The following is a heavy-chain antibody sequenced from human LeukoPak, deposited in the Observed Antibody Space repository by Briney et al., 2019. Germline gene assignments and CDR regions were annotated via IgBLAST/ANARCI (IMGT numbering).Heavy chain of an antibody. Sequence: GGSLRLSCAGSGFTFSSYSIHWVRQAPGEGLEWVAVISYDGSTKYYADFVKGRFTISRDNSKNTLYLQMNSLRVEDTAVYYCAKEYGDRPDFFDYWGQGTLVTVS. CDR2: ISYDGSTK. J-gene: IGHJ4*02. D-gene: IGHD5-24*01. V-gene: IGHV3-30*18. CDR3: AKEYGDRPDFFDY. CDR1: GFTFSSYS.